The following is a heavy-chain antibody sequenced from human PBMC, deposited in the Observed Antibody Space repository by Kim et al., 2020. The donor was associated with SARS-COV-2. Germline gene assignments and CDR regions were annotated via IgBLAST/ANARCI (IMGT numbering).Heavy chain of an antibody. CDR3: AAVRDCSGGSCYYDGLSWFGP. Sequence: SVKVSCKASGFTFIGSAIQWVRRARGQRLEWIGWIVVGSGNINYAQKFQERVTITGDTSTRTAYMELSSLTSDDTAVYYCAAVRDCSGGSCYYDGLSWFGPWGQGTLVTVSS. CDR2: IVVGSGNI. CDR1: GFTFIGSA. D-gene: IGHD2-15*01. J-gene: IGHJ5*02. V-gene: IGHV1-58*02.